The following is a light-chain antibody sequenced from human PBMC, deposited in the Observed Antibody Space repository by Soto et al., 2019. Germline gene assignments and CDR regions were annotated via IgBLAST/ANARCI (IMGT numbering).Light chain of an antibody. Sequence: ETVLTQSPATLSVSPGERATFSCKASQSVTTNLAWYQQKPGQVPRLLIYGASTRASGIPARFSGSGSGTEFPLSISSVQSEDFAIYHCQQYHSWPHTFGQGTKLEIK. J-gene: IGKJ2*01. CDR1: QSVTTN. V-gene: IGKV3-15*01. CDR3: QQYHSWPHT. CDR2: GAS.